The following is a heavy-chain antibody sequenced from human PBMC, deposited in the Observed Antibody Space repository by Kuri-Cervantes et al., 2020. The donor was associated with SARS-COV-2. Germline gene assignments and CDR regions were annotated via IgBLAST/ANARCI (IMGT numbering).Heavy chain of an antibody. Sequence: GESLKISCAASGFTFNSYWMSWVRQAPGKGLEWVANIKQGGSEKYYVDSVKGRFTISRDNAKNSLYLQMNSLRAEDTAVYYCAREAFGYCSGGSCHSHYWGQGTLVTVSS. CDR2: IKQGGSEK. D-gene: IGHD2-15*01. J-gene: IGHJ4*02. CDR3: AREAFGYCSGGSCHSHY. V-gene: IGHV3-7*01. CDR1: GFTFNSYW.